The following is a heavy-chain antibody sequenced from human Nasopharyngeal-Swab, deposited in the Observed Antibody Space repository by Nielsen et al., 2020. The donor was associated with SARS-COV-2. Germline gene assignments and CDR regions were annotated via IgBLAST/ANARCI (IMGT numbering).Heavy chain of an antibody. V-gene: IGHV3-53*01. CDR1: GFTVSSNY. CDR2: IYSGGST. D-gene: IGHD1-26*01. Sequence: ETLSLTCAASGFTVSSNYMSWVRQAPGKGLEWVSAIYSGGSTYYADSVKGRFTISRDNSKNTLYLQMNSLRAEDTAVYYCARGIVGATWGQGTLVTVSS. J-gene: IGHJ5*02. CDR3: ARGIVGAT.